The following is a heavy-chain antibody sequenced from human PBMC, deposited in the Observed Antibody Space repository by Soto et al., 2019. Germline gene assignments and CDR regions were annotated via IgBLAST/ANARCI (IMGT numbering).Heavy chain of an antibody. D-gene: IGHD2-15*01. CDR3: VRGYCGGGNCSRPY. CDR1: GFTLSDYW. V-gene: IGHV3-74*01. CDR2: INTDGSIT. J-gene: IGHJ4*02. Sequence: GGSLRLSCAASGFTLSDYWIHWVRQAPGKGLVWVSRINTDGSITNYADSVKGRFTISRDNTKNTVYVQMNSLRAEDTAVYYCVRGYCGGGNCSRPYWGQGTLVTVSS.